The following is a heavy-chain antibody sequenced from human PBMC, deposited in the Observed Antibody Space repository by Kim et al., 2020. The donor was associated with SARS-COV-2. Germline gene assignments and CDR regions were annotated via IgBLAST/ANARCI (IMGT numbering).Heavy chain of an antibody. J-gene: IGHJ4*02. Sequence: SETLSLTCTVSGGSISSYYWSWIRQPPGKGLEWIGYIYYSGSTNYNPSLKSRVTISVDTSKNQFSLKLSSVTAADTAVYYCASAYHYGSGSYNYWGQGTLVTVSS. V-gene: IGHV4-59*01. D-gene: IGHD3-10*01. CDR2: IYYSGST. CDR1: GGSISSYY. CDR3: ASAYHYGSGSYNY.